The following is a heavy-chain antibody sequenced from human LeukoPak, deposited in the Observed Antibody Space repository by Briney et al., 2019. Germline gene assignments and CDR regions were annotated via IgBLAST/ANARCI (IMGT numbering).Heavy chain of an antibody. J-gene: IGHJ4*02. CDR2: INPNSGGT. CDR3: AKASWVSSADAVL. V-gene: IGHV1-2*02. Sequence: ASVKVSCKASGYTFTGYYMHWVRQAPGQGLKWMGWINPNSGGTNYAQKFQGRVTMTRDTSISTAYMELSRLRSDDTAVYYCAKASWVSSADAVLWGQGTLVTVS. D-gene: IGHD3-16*01. CDR1: GYTFTGYY.